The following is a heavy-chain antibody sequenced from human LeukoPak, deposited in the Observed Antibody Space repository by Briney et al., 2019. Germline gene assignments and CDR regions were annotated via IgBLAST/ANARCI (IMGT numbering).Heavy chain of an antibody. CDR2: ISGSGGST. D-gene: IGHD1-26*01. CDR1: GFTFSSYA. V-gene: IGHV3-23*01. J-gene: IGHJ4*02. CDR3: AKSQDGGRLFHFDY. Sequence: SGGSLRLSCAASGFTFSSYAMSWVRQAPGKGLEWVSVISGSGGSTYSADSVKGRFTISRDNSKNTLYLQMNSLRAEDTAVYSCAKSQDGGRLFHFDYWGQGTLVTVSS.